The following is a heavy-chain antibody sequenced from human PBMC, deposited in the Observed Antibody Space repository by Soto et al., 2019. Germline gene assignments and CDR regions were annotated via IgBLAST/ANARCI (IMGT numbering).Heavy chain of an antibody. CDR1: GGSISSGGYY. V-gene: IGHV4-31*03. CDR3: ARDRDRPGIDY. Sequence: SETLSLTCTVSGGSISSGGYYWSWIRQHPGKGLEWIGYIYYSGSTYYNPSLKSRVTISVDTSKNQFSLKLSSVTAADTAVYYCARDRDRPGIDYWGQGTLVTVSS. CDR2: IYYSGST. J-gene: IGHJ4*02.